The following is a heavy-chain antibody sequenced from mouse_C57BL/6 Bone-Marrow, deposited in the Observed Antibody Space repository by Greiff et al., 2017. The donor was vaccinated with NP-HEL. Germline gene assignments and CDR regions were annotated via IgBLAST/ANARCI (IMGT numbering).Heavy chain of an antibody. CDR3: SRGAY. Sequence: VKLQESGAELVKPGASVKISCKASGYEFSNYWMNWVKQRPGKGLEWIGQIYPGDGDTNYNGKFKDKATLTADKSSSTAYMQLSRLTSEYSAVYFCSRGAYWGQGTLVTVSA. J-gene: IGHJ3*01. V-gene: IGHV1-80*01. CDR1: GYEFSNYW. CDR2: IYPGDGDT.